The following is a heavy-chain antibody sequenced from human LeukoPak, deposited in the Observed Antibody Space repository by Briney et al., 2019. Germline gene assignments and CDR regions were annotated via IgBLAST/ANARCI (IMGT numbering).Heavy chain of an antibody. J-gene: IGHJ4*02. CDR1: GFTFSSYA. Sequence: GGSLRLSCAASGFTFSSYAMSWVRQAPGKGLEWVSVISGSGGSTYYADSVKGRFTVSRDNSKNTLYLQMNSLRAEDTAVYYCAKDQSGSYYYFDYWGQGTLVTVSS. D-gene: IGHD1-26*01. CDR2: ISGSGGST. CDR3: AKDQSGSYYYFDY. V-gene: IGHV3-23*01.